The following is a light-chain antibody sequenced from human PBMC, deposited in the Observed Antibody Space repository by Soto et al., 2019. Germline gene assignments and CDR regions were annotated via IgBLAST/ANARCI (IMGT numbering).Light chain of an antibody. V-gene: IGLV1-51*01. Sequence: QSVLTQPPSVSAAPGQKVTISCSGSSSNIENNYVSWYQQLPGTAPKLLIYDNNNLPSGIPDRFSGSKSGTSATLGITGLQTGDEADYYCATWDSGLSAVVFGGGTKLTVL. CDR3: ATWDSGLSAVV. CDR2: DNN. CDR1: SSNIENNY. J-gene: IGLJ2*01.